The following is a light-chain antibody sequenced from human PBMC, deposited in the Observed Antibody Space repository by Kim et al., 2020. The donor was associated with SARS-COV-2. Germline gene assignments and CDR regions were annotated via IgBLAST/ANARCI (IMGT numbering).Light chain of an antibody. Sequence: SSELTQDPAVSVALGQTVRITCRGDSLRTYYASWYQQKPGQAPALVIYGKDNRPSGIPDRFSGSTSGNTASLTITGAQAEDEADYYCNSRDSSCNHVLFGGGTQLTVL. V-gene: IGLV3-19*01. CDR1: SLRTYY. CDR3: NSRDSSCNHVL. J-gene: IGLJ2*01. CDR2: GKD.